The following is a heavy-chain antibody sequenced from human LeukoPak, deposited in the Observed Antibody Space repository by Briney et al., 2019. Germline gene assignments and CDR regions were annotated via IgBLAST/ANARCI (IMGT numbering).Heavy chain of an antibody. CDR2: INSKIDGGTT. CDR3: TTVTMLRSPA. CDR1: GFTFSNAW. Sequence: GGSLRLSCAASGFTFSNAWLSWVRQAPGKGLEWVGRINSKIDGGTTDYAAPVKGRFTISRDDSKDTLDLQMNSLKTEDTAVYYCTTVTMLRSPAWGQGTPVTVSS. J-gene: IGHJ5*02. D-gene: IGHD3-10*01. V-gene: IGHV3-15*01.